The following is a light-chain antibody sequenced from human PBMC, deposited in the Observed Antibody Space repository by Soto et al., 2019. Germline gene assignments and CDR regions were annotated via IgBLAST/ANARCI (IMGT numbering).Light chain of an antibody. CDR3: QQYGDSHT. CDR1: QSVSSSY. J-gene: IGKJ2*01. V-gene: IGKV3-20*01. Sequence: EIVLTQSPGTLSLSPGARGTLSCRASQSVSSSYLAWYQQKPGQAPRLLIYGASSRATGIPDRFSGSGSGTDFTLTISRLEPEDFAVDYCQQYGDSHTFGQGTKLEIK. CDR2: GAS.